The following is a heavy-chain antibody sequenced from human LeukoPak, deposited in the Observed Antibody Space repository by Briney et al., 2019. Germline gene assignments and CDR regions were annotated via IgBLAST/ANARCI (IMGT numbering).Heavy chain of an antibody. CDR1: GFTFSAYC. Sequence: PGGSLRLSCVASGFTFSAYCMHWVRQGPEKGLEWVSRICPDGSVVNHADSVKGRFTTSRDNAKNTVFLQMNSLRVDDTAVYYCVRDLREADLWSLGTLVTVSS. V-gene: IGHV3-74*01. J-gene: IGHJ5*02. CDR3: VRDLREADL. CDR2: ICPDGSVV. D-gene: IGHD3-10*01.